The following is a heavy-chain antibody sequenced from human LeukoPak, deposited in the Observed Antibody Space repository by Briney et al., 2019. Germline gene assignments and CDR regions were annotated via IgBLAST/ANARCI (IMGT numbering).Heavy chain of an antibody. Sequence: ASVKVSCKASGYTFTSYGISWVRQAPGQGLERMGWISAYNGNTNYAQKLQGRATMTTDTSTSTAYMELRSLRSDDTAVYYCATAPRNEIPSSWYGAESFDYWGQGTLVTVSS. D-gene: IGHD6-13*01. CDR3: ATAPRNEIPSSWYGAESFDY. CDR2: ISAYNGNT. J-gene: IGHJ4*02. V-gene: IGHV1-18*01. CDR1: GYTFTSYG.